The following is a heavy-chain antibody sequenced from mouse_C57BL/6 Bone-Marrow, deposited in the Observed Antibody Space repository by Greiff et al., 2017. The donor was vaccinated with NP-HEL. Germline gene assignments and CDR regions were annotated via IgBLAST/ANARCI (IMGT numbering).Heavy chain of an antibody. CDR3: AREVYYSNYYAMDY. Sequence: VQLQQSGAELVRPGTSVKMSCKASGYTFTNYWIGWAKQRPGHGLEWIGDIYPGGGYTNYNEKFKGKATLTADKSSSTAYMQFSSLTSEDSAIYYCAREVYYSNYYAMDYWGQGTSVTVSS. CDR2: IYPGGGYT. D-gene: IGHD2-5*01. V-gene: IGHV1-63*01. J-gene: IGHJ4*01. CDR1: GYTFTNYW.